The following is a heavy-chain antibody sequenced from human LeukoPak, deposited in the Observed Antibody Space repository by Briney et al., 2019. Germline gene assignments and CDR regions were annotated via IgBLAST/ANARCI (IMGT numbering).Heavy chain of an antibody. CDR1: GGSISSGGYY. V-gene: IGHV4-30-2*01. CDR3: AREPDRDSNYAHWYFDL. D-gene: IGHD4-11*01. CDR2: IYHSGST. J-gene: IGHJ2*01. Sequence: PSETLSLTCTVSGGSISSGGYYWSWIRQPPGKGLEWIGYIYHSGSTYYNPSLKSRVTISVDRSKNQFSLKLSSVTAADTAVYYCAREPDRDSNYAHWYFDLWGRGTLVTVSS.